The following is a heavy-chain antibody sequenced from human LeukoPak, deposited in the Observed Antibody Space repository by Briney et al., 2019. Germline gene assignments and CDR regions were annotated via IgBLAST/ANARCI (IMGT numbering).Heavy chain of an antibody. V-gene: IGHV1-8*03. D-gene: IGHD3-3*01. CDR1: GYTFTSYD. CDR3: ARVGRPYYDFWSGVNDAFDI. CDR2: MNPNSGNT. J-gene: IGHJ3*02. Sequence: ASVKVSCKASGYTFTSYDINWVRQATGQGLEWMGWMNPNSGNTGYAQKFQGRVTITRNTSISTAYMELSSLRSEDTAVYYCARVGRPYYDFWSGVNDAFDIWGQGTMVTVSS.